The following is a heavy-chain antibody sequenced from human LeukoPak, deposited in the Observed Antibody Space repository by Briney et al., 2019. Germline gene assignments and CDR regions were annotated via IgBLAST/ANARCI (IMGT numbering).Heavy chain of an antibody. Sequence: GGSLRLSCAASGFTFSSYAMSWVRQAPGKGLEWVSAISGSGGSTYYADSVKGRFTISRDNAKNSLYLQMNSLRAEDTAVYYCARGRYCSSTSCSAHFDYWGQGTLVTVSS. J-gene: IGHJ4*02. CDR2: ISGSGGST. D-gene: IGHD2-2*01. CDR1: GFTFSSYA. CDR3: ARGRYCSSTSCSAHFDY. V-gene: IGHV3-23*01.